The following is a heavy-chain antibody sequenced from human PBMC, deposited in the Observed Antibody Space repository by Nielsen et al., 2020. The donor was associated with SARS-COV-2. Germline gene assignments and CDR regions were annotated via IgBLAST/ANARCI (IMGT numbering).Heavy chain of an antibody. V-gene: IGHV4-4*02. CDR1: GGSISSSNW. CDR3: ARGRGYSGYGLWFDP. D-gene: IGHD5-12*01. Sequence: SETLSLTCAVSGGSISSSNWWCWVRQPPGKGLEWIGDIYHSGSTNYNPSLKSRVTITVDKSKNQFSLKLSSVTAADTAVYYCARGRGYSGYGLWFDPWGQGTLVTVSS. CDR2: IYHSGST. J-gene: IGHJ5*02.